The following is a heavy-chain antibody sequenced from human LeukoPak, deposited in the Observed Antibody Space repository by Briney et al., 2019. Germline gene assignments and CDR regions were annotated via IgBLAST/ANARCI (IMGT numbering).Heavy chain of an antibody. Sequence: GGSLRLSCAASGFTFSNYNMNWVRQPPGKGPQWVSYISSSSNIIYYADSVKGRFTISRYKAKNSLFLQMNSLTAEDTAVYYCARDFAREFTIDYWGQGTLVTVSS. CDR1: GFTFSNYN. CDR2: ISSSSNII. J-gene: IGHJ4*02. D-gene: IGHD3-10*01. V-gene: IGHV3-48*01. CDR3: ARDFAREFTIDY.